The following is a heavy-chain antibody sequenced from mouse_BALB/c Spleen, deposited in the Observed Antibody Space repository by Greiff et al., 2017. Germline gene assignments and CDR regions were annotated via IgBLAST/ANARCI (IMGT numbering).Heavy chain of an antibody. D-gene: IGHD2-3*01. CDR3: ARRDGYPYYFEY. V-gene: IGHV14-3*02. CDR2: IDPANGNT. Sequence: VQLKQSGAELVKPGASVKLSCTASGFNIKDTYMHWVKQRPEQGLEWIGRIDPANGNTKYDPKFQGKATITADTSSNTAYLQLSSLTSEDTAVYSCARRDGYPYYFEYWGQGTTLTVSA. J-gene: IGHJ2*01. CDR1: GFNIKDTY.